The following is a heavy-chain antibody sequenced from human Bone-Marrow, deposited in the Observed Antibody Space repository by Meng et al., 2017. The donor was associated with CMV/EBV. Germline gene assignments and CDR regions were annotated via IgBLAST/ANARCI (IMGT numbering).Heavy chain of an antibody. J-gene: IGHJ4*02. CDR3: AAGSQTTVTTLGFDY. CDR1: GYTFTTYG. D-gene: IGHD4-17*01. V-gene: IGHV1-18*01. CDR2: ISTYNGNA. Sequence: ASVKVSCKASGYTFTTYGISWVRQAPGQGLEWMGWISTYNGNANYAQKVQGRVTLTRDMSTSTAYMELSSLRSEDTAVYYCAAGSQTTVTTLGFDYWGQGTLVTVSS.